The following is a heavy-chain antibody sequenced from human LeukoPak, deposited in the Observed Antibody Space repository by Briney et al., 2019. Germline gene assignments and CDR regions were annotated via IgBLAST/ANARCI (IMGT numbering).Heavy chain of an antibody. Sequence: APLKASGRASGNTFTSYGTSWVRQAPGQGLEGMGWISAYNGNPNYAQKLQGRVTMTTDTSTSTAYMELRSLRSDDTAVYYCARAGGSDGYNFGRLGYFDYWGQRTLVTVSS. J-gene: IGHJ4*02. D-gene: IGHD5-24*01. V-gene: IGHV1-18*01. CDR3: ARAGGSDGYNFGRLGYFDY. CDR2: ISAYNGNP. CDR1: GNTFTSYG.